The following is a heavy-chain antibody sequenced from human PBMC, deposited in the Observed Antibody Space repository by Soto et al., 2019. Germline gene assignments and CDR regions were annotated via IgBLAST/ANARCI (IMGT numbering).Heavy chain of an antibody. Sequence: QVQLVQSGVEVKKPGASVKVSCKASGYTFTDYAISWVRQAPGRGLEWMGWVNTYNGNPNYAQIFQGRVTMNTDTSTDTAYMELRSLKSDDSAVYYCARDSQYSTSWQRFDSWGQGTLVTVSS. CDR3: ARDSQYSTSWQRFDS. CDR1: GYTFTDYA. J-gene: IGHJ4*02. V-gene: IGHV1-18*01. CDR2: VNTYNGNP. D-gene: IGHD6-13*01.